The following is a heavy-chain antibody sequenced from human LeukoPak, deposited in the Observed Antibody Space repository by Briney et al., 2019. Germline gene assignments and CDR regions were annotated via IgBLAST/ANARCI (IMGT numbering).Heavy chain of an antibody. Sequence: GGSLGLSCAASGFPFSGYYMTWIRRAPGKGLECISYISSSGGTIYYADSVKGRFTISRDNAKNSLYLRMNSLRAEDTAVYYCAGRAHAFSNFYMDVWGKGTPVTVPS. J-gene: IGHJ6*03. CDR3: AGRAHAFSNFYMDV. CDR2: ISSSGGTI. D-gene: IGHD3-16*01. CDR1: GFPFSGYY. V-gene: IGHV3-11*01.